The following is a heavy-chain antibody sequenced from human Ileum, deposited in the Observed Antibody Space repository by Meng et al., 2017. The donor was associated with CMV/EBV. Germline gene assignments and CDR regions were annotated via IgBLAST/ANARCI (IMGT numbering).Heavy chain of an antibody. CDR1: GGSVRSGTSY. V-gene: IGHV4-61*01. D-gene: IGHD2-2*01. J-gene: IGHJ5*02. Sequence: CTVSGGSVRSGTSYWGWIRQPPGKGLEWIASMYYSGSTNNNPSLKSRVTISVDTSKNQFSMKLTSVTAADTAVYYCARWLGSTSWVDPWGQGTLVTVSS. CDR2: MYYSGST. CDR3: ARWLGSTSWVDP.